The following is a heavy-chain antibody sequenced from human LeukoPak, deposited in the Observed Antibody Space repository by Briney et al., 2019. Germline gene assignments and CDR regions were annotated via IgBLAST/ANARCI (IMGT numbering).Heavy chain of an antibody. J-gene: IGHJ5*02. CDR2: IYSSGSI. CDR3: ARLLPTRWFDP. CDR1: GASMSTFY. V-gene: IGHV4-4*07. D-gene: IGHD2-15*01. Sequence: SETQSLACTVSGASMSTFYLSWIRQPAGKGLEWLGRIYSSGSITYNPSLKSRLTMSVDASKNQFSLNLSSVTAADTAVYYCARLLPTRWFDPWGQGTLVTVSS.